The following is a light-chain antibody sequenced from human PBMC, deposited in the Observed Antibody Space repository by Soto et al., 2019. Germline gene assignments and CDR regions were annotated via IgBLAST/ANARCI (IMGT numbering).Light chain of an antibody. CDR3: QSYDSSLSGWV. J-gene: IGLJ3*02. Sequence: QDVVTQPPSVSGAPGQRVTISCTGSSSNIGAGYDVHWYQQLPGTAPKLLIYGNSNRPSGVPDRFSGSKSGTSASLAITGLQAEDAADYYCQSYDSSLSGWVFGGGTQRTVL. CDR1: SSNIGAGYD. V-gene: IGLV1-40*01. CDR2: GNS.